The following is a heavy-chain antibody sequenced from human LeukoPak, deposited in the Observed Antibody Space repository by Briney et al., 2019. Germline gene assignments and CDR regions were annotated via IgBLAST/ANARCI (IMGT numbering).Heavy chain of an antibody. CDR2: IYYSGST. D-gene: IGHD2-21*01. CDR1: GGSISSGDYY. J-gene: IGHJ4*02. Sequence: SETLSLTCTVSGGSISSGDYYWSWIRQPPGKGLEWIGYIYYSGSTYYNPSLKSRVTISVDTSENQFSLKLSSVTAADTAVYYCARAGNYCGGDCYSHPPDYWGQGTLVTVSS. V-gene: IGHV4-30-4*08. CDR3: ARAGNYCGGDCYSHPPDY.